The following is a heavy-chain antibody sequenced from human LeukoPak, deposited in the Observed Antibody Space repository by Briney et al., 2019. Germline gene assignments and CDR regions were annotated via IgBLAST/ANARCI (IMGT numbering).Heavy chain of an antibody. CDR1: GYTFTIYG. Sequence: ASVRVSCKASGYTFTIYGISWVRQAPGQGLEWMGWINPNSGGTNYAQKFQGRVTMTRDTSITTFYMELTSLRSDDTAVYYCARDQGIYCSSISCSVDYWGQGTLVTVSS. D-gene: IGHD2-2*01. V-gene: IGHV1-2*02. CDR2: INPNSGGT. J-gene: IGHJ4*02. CDR3: ARDQGIYCSSISCSVDY.